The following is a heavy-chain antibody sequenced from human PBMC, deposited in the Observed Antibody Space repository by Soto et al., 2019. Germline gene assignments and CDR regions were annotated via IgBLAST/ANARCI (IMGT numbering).Heavy chain of an antibody. CDR3: ATVIIAAAGTDYYYYGMDV. CDR2: ISAYNGNT. J-gene: IGHJ6*02. V-gene: IGHV1-18*01. D-gene: IGHD6-13*01. Sequence: ASVKVSCKASGYTFTSYGISWVRQAPGQGLERMGWISAYNGNTNYAQKLQGRVTMTTDTSTSTAYMELRGLRSDDTAVYYCATVIIAAAGTDYYYYGMDVWGQGTTVTVSS. CDR1: GYTFTSYG.